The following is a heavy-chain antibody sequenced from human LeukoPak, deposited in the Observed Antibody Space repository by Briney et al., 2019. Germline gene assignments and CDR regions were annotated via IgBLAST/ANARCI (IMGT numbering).Heavy chain of an antibody. J-gene: IGHJ6*02. Sequence: GASVKVSCKASGYTFTSYYMHWVRQAPGQGLEWMGIINPSGGSTSYAQKFQGRVTMTRDTSTSTVYMELSSLRSEDTAVYYCATNIAAAGRPPEYMDVWGQGTTVTVSS. CDR3: ATNIAAAGRPPEYMDV. CDR2: INPSGGST. V-gene: IGHV1-46*01. D-gene: IGHD6-13*01. CDR1: GYTFTSYY.